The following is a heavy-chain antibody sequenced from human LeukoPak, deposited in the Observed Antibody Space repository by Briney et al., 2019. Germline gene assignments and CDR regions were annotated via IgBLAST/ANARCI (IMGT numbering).Heavy chain of an antibody. CDR2: IYYSGST. J-gene: IGHJ4*02. D-gene: IGHD3-16*01. CDR1: GGSISSYY. Sequence: SETLSLTCTVSGGSISSYYWSWIRQPPGKGLEWIGYIYYSGSTNHNPSLKSRVTISVDTSKNQFSLKLSSVTAADTAVYYCARDLGGYVGYFDYWGQGTLVTVSS. CDR3: ARDLGGYVGYFDY. V-gene: IGHV4-59*01.